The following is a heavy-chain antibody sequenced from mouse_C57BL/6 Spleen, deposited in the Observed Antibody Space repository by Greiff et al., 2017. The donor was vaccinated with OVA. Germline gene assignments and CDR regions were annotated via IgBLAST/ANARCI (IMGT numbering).Heavy chain of an antibody. CDR2: IYPGDGDT. D-gene: IGHD1-1*01. V-gene: IGHV1-82*01. CDR3: ARSNGSSFLYYYAMDY. CDR1: GYAFSSSW. J-gene: IGHJ4*01. Sequence: QVQLKQSGPELVKPGASVKIFCKASGYAFSSSWMNWVKQRPGKGLEWIGRIYPGDGDTNYNGKFKGKATLTADKSSSTAYMQLSSLTSEDSAVYFCARSNGSSFLYYYAMDYWGQGTSVTVSS.